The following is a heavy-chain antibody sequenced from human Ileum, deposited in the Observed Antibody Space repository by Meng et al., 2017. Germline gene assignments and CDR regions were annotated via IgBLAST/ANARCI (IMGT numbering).Heavy chain of an antibody. CDR3: ARDCTGGSCLL. J-gene: IGHJ3*01. CDR2: SYTSGST. Sequence: SETLSLTCTVSGGSISSGNYYWSWIRQPAGKGLEWIGRSYTSGSTDYNPSLKSRVIILVDTSKNQVSLNLRSVTAADTAVYYCARDCTGGSCLLWGQGTMVTVSS. CDR1: GGSISSGNYY. V-gene: IGHV4-61*02. D-gene: IGHD2-15*01.